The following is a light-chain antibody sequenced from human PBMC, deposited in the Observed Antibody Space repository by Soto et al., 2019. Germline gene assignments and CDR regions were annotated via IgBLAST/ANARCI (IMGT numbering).Light chain of an antibody. Sequence: EIVMTQSPATLSVSPGERATVSCRASQSVGRSLAWYQQKRGQAPRLLIFGASTRATGLPARFSGSGSGTDFSLTISSLQSEDFALYYCQQYNNWPPTFGQGTKVEIK. CDR3: QQYNNWPPT. V-gene: IGKV3-15*01. J-gene: IGKJ1*01. CDR2: GAS. CDR1: QSVGRS.